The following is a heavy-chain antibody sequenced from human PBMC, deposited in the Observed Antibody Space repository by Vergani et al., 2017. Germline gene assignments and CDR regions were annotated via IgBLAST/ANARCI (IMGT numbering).Heavy chain of an antibody. D-gene: IGHD2-8*01. Sequence: VQLVESGGGVVQPGRSLRLSCATSGFTFSSYGMHWVRQAPGKGLEWVAVISYDGSNKYYADSVKGRFTISRDNSKNTLYLQMNSLRAEDTAVYYCARKDCTNGVCYTGQAHWGQGTLVTVSS. CDR3: ARKDCTNGVCYTGQAH. J-gene: IGHJ4*02. CDR2: ISYDGSNK. V-gene: IGHV3-30*03. CDR1: GFTFSSYG.